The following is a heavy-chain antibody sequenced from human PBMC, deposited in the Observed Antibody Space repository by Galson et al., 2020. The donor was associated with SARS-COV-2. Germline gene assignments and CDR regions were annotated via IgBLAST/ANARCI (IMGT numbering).Heavy chain of an antibody. CDR2: ISYDGSNK. J-gene: IGHJ4*02. Sequence: GESLKISCAASGFTFSSYGMHWVRQAPGKGLEWVAVISYDGSNKYYADSVKGRFTISRDNSKNTLYLQMNSLRAEDTAVYYCARDGLVVVAATPLDYWGQGTLVTVSS. D-gene: IGHD2-15*01. CDR1: GFTFSSYG. CDR3: ARDGLVVVAATPLDY. V-gene: IGHV3-30*06.